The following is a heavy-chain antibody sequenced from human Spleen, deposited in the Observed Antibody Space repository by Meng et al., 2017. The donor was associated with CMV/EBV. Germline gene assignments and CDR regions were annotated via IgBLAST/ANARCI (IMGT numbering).Heavy chain of an antibody. D-gene: IGHD2-2*01. Sequence: GESLKISCAASGFTFSSYSMNWVRQAPGKGLEWVSYISSSSSTIYYADSMKGRFTISRDNAKNSLYLQMNSLRAEDTAVYYCARDHCSSTSCYLNWFDPWGQGTLVTVSP. J-gene: IGHJ5*02. CDR1: GFTFSSYS. CDR2: ISSSSSTI. CDR3: ARDHCSSTSCYLNWFDP. V-gene: IGHV3-48*04.